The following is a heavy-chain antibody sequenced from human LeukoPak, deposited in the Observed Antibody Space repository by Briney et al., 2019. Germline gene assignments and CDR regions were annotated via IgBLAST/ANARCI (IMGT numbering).Heavy chain of an antibody. CDR3: AKDSYYYGSGSHYIGDYFDY. CDR1: GFTFSSYG. D-gene: IGHD3-10*01. J-gene: IGHJ4*02. Sequence: GGSLRLSCAASGFTFSSYGMHWVRQAPGKGLEWVAVISYDGSNKYYADSVKGRFTISRDNSKNTLYLQMNSLRAEDTAVYYCAKDSYYYGSGSHYIGDYFDYWGQGTLVTVSS. CDR2: ISYDGSNK. V-gene: IGHV3-30*18.